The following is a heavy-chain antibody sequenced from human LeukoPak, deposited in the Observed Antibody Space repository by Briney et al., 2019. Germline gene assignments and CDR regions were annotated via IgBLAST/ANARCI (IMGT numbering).Heavy chain of an antibody. CDR1: GGSISSNSYY. V-gene: IGHV4-39*07. Sequence: SETLSLTCTVSGGSISSNSYYWGWIRQPPGKGLEWIGSMYYSGSTYYNPSLKSRVTISGDTSKNQFSLKLSSVTAADTAVYYCARGISYMDVWGKGTTVTVSS. J-gene: IGHJ6*03. CDR3: ARGISYMDV. D-gene: IGHD3-3*02. CDR2: MYYSGST.